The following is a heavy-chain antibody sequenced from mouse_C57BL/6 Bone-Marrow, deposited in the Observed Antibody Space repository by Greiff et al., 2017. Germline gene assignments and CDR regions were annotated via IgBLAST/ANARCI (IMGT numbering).Heavy chain of an antibody. CDR3: ARKSPFAY. CDR2: INPYNGGT. CDR1: GYTFTDYY. Sequence: EVMLVESGPVLVKPGASVKMSCKASGYTFTDYYMNWVKQSHGKSLEWIGVINPYNGGTSYNQKFKGKATLTVDKSSSTAYMELNSLTSEDSAVYYCARKSPFAYWGQGTLVTVSA. V-gene: IGHV1-19*01. J-gene: IGHJ3*01.